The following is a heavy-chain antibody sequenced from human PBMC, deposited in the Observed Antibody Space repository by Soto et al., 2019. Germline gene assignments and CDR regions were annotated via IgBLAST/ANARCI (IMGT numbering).Heavy chain of an antibody. V-gene: IGHV4-39*01. CDR3: ARSNSGYAMVSLDY. CDR2: MYYGGST. Sequence: PSETLSLTCTVSGGSISRSSYYWGWIRQPPGKGLEWIGSMYYGGSTYYNPSLKSRVTISIDTSKNQFSLKLSSVTAADTAVYNCARSNSGYAMVSLDYWGQGTLVTVSS. J-gene: IGHJ4*02. CDR1: GGSISRSSYY. D-gene: IGHD5-12*01.